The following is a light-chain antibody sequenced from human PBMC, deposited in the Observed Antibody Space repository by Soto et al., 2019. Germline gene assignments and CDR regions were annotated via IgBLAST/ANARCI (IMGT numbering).Light chain of an antibody. CDR3: QQYNAYPGT. CDR1: QRINRW. CDR2: KAS. Sequence: DIQMTQSPSTLSASVGDRVTINCRDSQRINRWLAWYQQKPGKAPSLLIYKASSLESGVPSRFSGSGSGTEFTLTISSLQPDDFATYYCQQYNAYPGTFGQGTKVDIK. V-gene: IGKV1-5*03. J-gene: IGKJ1*01.